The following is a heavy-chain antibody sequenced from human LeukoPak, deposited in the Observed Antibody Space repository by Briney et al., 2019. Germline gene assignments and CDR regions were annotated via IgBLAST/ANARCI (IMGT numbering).Heavy chain of an antibody. CDR1: GGSISSRSYS. CDR2: IYHSGST. J-gene: IGHJ5*02. V-gene: IGHV4-39*07. Sequence: SETLSLTCTVSGGSISSRSYSWGWIRQPPGKGLEWIGSIYHSGSTYYNPSLKSRVIVSLDTSKNQFSLKLTSVTAADTAVYYCARDTGQYAPGTPGFTRFDPWGQGTLVTVSS. D-gene: IGHD3-10*01. CDR3: ARDTGQYAPGTPGFTRFDP.